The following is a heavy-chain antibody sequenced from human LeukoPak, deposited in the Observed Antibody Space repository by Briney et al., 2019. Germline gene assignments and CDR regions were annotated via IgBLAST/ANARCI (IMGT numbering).Heavy chain of an antibody. V-gene: IGHV1-18*01. D-gene: IGHD3-10*01. Sequence: ASVKVSCKASGYTFTAYGISWVRQAPGQGLEWMGWISAYNGNTMYAQKFQGRVTMTTDTSTSTAYMELSSLRSEDTAVYYCARESITYTGYDYWGQGTLVTVSS. J-gene: IGHJ4*02. CDR3: ARESITYTGYDY. CDR1: GYTFTAYG. CDR2: ISAYNGNT.